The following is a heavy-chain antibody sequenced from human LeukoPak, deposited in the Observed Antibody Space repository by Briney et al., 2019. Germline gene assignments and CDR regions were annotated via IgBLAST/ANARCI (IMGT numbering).Heavy chain of an antibody. CDR1: GGSISSYY. CDR3: ARDRGYGPPANWFDP. D-gene: IGHD3-10*01. J-gene: IGHJ5*02. Sequence: SETLSLTCTVSGGSISSYYWSWIRQPPGKGLEWIGYIYYSGSANYNPSLKSRVTISVDTSKNQFSLKLSSVTAADTAVYYCARDRGYGPPANWFDPWGQGTLVTVSS. CDR2: IYYSGSA. V-gene: IGHV4-59*01.